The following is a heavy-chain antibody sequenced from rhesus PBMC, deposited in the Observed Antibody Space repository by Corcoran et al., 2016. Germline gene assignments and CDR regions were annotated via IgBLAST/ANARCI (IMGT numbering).Heavy chain of an antibody. Sequence: QVQLQESGPGLLKPSETLSLPCAVSGGSIRGYYWNWIRQPPGGGLEWIGYIGGSSGITYYHPSLKSRLTFSTDTSKSQFSLKLSSVTAADTAVYYCARFTGYYPNLDSWGQGVLVTVSS. D-gene: IGHD3-3*01. J-gene: IGHJ4*01. CDR2: IGGSSGIT. CDR1: GGSIRGYY. CDR3: ARFTGYYPNLDS. V-gene: IGHV4-165*02.